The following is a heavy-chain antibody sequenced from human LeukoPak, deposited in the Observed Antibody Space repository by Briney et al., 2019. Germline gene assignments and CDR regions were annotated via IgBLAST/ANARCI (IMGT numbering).Heavy chain of an antibody. CDR2: IKQDGSAK. J-gene: IGHJ4*02. CDR1: GFTFSINW. CDR3: AKGFM. V-gene: IGHV3-7*01. D-gene: IGHD3-16*01. Sequence: GGSLRLSFAASGFTFSINWMSWVRQAPGKGLEWVASIKQDGSAKYYMDSVKGRFTISRDNAKNSLSLQMNSLRVEDTAVYYCAKGFMWCQGTLVTVSS.